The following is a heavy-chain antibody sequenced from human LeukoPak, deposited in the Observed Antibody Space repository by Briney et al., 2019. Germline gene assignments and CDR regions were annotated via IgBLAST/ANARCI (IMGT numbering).Heavy chain of an antibody. CDR3: ARRQVDTAMGSYYYYMDV. CDR1: GGSFSGYY. CDR2: INHSGST. V-gene: IGHV4-34*01. D-gene: IGHD5-18*01. J-gene: IGHJ6*03. Sequence: SETLSLTCAVYGGSFSGYYWSWIRQPPGKGLEWIGEINHSGSTNYNPSLKSRVTISVDTSKNQFSLKLSSVTAADTAVYYCARRQVDTAMGSYYYYMDVWGKGTTVTVSS.